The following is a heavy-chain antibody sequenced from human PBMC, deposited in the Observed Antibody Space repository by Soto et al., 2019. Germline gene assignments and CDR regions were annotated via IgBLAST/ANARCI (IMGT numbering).Heavy chain of an antibody. CDR1: GGSVSSGDYY. J-gene: IGHJ5*02. CDR3: ARIPVDTYMINWFDP. Sequence: SETLSLTCTVSGGSVSSGDYYWSWIRHPPGKGLEWIGYIYYSGSTNYNPSLKSRVSISLDTSKNQFSLRLTSVTAADTAVYYCARIPVDTYMINWFDPWGQGTLLTVYS. CDR2: IYYSGST. D-gene: IGHD5-18*01. V-gene: IGHV4-61*08.